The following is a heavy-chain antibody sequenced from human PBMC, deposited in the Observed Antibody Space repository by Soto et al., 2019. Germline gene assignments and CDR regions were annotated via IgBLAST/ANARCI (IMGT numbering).Heavy chain of an antibody. CDR2: ISAYNGNT. V-gene: IGHV1-18*01. Sequence: ASVKVSCKASGYTFTSYGISWVRQAPGQGLEWMGWISAYNGNTNYAQKLQGRVTMTTDKSTSTAYMELRSLGSDDTAVYYCARDVRGAYDFWSGYYIAAAGTQPRGAFDYWGQGTLVTVSS. D-gene: IGHD3-3*01. J-gene: IGHJ4*02. CDR3: ARDVRGAYDFWSGYYIAAAGTQPRGAFDY. CDR1: GYTFTSYG.